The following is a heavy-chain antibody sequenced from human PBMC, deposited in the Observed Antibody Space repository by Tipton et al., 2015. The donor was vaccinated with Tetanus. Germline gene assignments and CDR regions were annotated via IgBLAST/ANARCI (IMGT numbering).Heavy chain of an antibody. J-gene: IGHJ3*01. CDR2: STWDDRSR. D-gene: IGHD1-1*01. CDR3: AKDKSKWKHDAFDV. CDR1: GFKFDDYN. V-gene: IGHV3-43*01. Sequence: SLRLSCAASGFKFDDYNMYWVRQAPGKGLEWVAQSTWDDRSRFYADSVKGRFTISRDNSGRSLFLQMENLTVDDTALYYCAKDKSKWKHDAFDVWGRGTMVTVSS.